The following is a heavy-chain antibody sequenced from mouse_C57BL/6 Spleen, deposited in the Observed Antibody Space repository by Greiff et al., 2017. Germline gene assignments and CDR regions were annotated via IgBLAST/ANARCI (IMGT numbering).Heavy chain of an antibody. D-gene: IGHD1-1*01. V-gene: IGHV1-52*01. CDR2: IDPSDSET. Sequence: QVQLQQPGAELVRPGSSVKLSCKASGYTFTSYWMHWVKQRPIQGLEWIGNIDPSDSETHYNQKFKDKATLTVDKSSSTAYMQLSSLTSEDSAVYYCARRAYYGSSYGRYFDVWGTGTTVTVSS. J-gene: IGHJ1*03. CDR1: GYTFTSYW. CDR3: ARRAYYGSSYGRYFDV.